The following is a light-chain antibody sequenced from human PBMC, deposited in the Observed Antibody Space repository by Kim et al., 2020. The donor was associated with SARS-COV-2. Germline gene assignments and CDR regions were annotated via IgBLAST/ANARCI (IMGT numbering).Light chain of an antibody. Sequence: QSITISCTGTSSDFGKYNLVSWYRQRPGKAPKLIIFEVSKRPSGVSDRFSGSKSGDTASLTISGLQAEDEGDYYCCSYAGSSTFVVFGGGTQLTVL. CDR1: SSDFGKYNL. J-gene: IGLJ2*01. V-gene: IGLV2-23*02. CDR2: EVS. CDR3: CSYAGSSTFVV.